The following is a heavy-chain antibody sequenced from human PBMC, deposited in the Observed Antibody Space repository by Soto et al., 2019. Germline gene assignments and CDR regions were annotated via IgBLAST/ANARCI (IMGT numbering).Heavy chain of an antibody. D-gene: IGHD2-15*01. V-gene: IGHV3-66*01. CDR1: GFTVSSNY. J-gene: IGHJ4*02. CDR2: IYSGGST. Sequence: PGGSLRLSCAASGFTVSSNYMSWVRQAPGKGLEWVSVIYSGGSTYYADSVKGRFTISRDNSKNTLYLQMNSLRAEDTAVYYCASRWWSKDSSHNFDYWGQGTLVTVSS. CDR3: ASRWWSKDSSHNFDY.